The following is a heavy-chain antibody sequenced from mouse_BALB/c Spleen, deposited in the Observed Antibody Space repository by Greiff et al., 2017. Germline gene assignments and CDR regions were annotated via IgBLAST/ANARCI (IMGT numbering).Heavy chain of an antibody. CDR2: IYPGDGDT. CDR3: AREGGKAWFAY. J-gene: IGHJ3*01. D-gene: IGHD1-3*01. CDR1: GYAFSSYW. Sequence: QVHVKQSGAELVRPGSSVKISCKASGYAFSSYWMNWVKQRPGQGLEWIGQIYPGDGDTNYNGKFKGKATLTADKSSSTAYMQLSSLTSEDSAVYFCAREGGKAWFAYWGQGTLVTVSA. V-gene: IGHV1-80*01.